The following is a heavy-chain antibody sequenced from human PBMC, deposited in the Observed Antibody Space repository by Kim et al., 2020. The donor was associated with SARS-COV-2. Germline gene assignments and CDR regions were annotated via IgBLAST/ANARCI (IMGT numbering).Heavy chain of an antibody. D-gene: IGHD3-10*01. Sequence: SQTLSLTCDVSGESITNNNWWTWVRQPPGKGLEWLGEIHHNGNTNYHPSLKSRVTISLDKSKNQFSLNLTPVTAADTAVYYCARRSGTYIPWGQGTLVTVSS. CDR3: ARRSGTYIP. CDR2: IHHNGNT. J-gene: IGHJ5*02. V-gene: IGHV4-4*02. CDR1: GESITNNNW.